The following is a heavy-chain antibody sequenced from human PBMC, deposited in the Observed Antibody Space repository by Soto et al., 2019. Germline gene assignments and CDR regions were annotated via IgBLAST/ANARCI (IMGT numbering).Heavy chain of an antibody. D-gene: IGHD3-10*01. CDR2: INPNSGDT. CDR1: GYTFTDYY. J-gene: IGHJ6*02. Sequence: ASVKVSCKASGYTFTDYYIHWVRQAPGQGLEWMGRINPNSGDTSFAPKFQGRVTMTRDTSIRTAYMQLSSLRSDDTAVYYCARVRVRGVGYYYYYGMDVWGQGTTVTVSS. CDR3: ARVRVRGVGYYYYYGMDV. V-gene: IGHV1-2*06.